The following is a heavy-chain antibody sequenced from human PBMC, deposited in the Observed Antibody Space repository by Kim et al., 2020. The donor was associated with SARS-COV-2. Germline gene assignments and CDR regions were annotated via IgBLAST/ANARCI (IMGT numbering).Heavy chain of an antibody. Sequence: GGSLRLSCAASGFTFSDYYMSWIRQAPGKGLEWVSYISSSGSTIYYADSVKGRFTISRDNAKNSLYLQMNSLRAEDTAVYYCARDRCGNWNDVGWCAFDIWGQGTMVTVSS. D-gene: IGHD1-20*01. CDR2: ISSSGSTI. J-gene: IGHJ3*02. CDR1: GFTFSDYY. V-gene: IGHV3-11*01. CDR3: ARDRCGNWNDVGWCAFDI.